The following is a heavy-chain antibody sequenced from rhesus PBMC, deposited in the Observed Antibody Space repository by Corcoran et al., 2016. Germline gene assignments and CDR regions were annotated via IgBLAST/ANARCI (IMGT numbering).Heavy chain of an antibody. Sequence: EVQLVESGGGLVQPGGSLRLSCAASGFTFSSYGMSWVRQAPGKGLEWVSYISNGGGSTYYADSGNGRFTISRDNAKNTLSLQMNSLRAEDTAVDYCAKDFIWGEYSFDYWGQGVLVTVTS. D-gene: IGHD3-34*01. CDR1: GFTFSSYG. J-gene: IGHJ4*01. CDR2: ISNGGGST. V-gene: IGHV3S5*01. CDR3: AKDFIWGEYSFDY.